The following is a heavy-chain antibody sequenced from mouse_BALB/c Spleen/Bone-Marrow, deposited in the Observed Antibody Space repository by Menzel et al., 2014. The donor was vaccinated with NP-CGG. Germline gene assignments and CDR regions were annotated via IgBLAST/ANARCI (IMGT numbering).Heavy chain of an antibody. V-gene: IGHV1-4*01. J-gene: IGHJ3*01. Sequence: VQLQQSGAELARPGASVKMSCKASGYTFTYYTVHWVIQRPGQGLEWIGYINPTSAYTNYNQKFKDKATLTADKSSSTAYMQLSSLTSEDSAVYYCVRYWTIPFAYWGQGTLVTVSA. CDR1: GYTFTYYT. CDR3: VRYWTIPFAY. D-gene: IGHD1-1*02. CDR2: INPTSAYT.